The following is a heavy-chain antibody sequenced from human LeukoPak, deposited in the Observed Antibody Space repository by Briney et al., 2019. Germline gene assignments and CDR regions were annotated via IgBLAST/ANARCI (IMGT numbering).Heavy chain of an antibody. J-gene: IGHJ6*03. CDR3: ARSVVVPAATNYYYYYMDV. Sequence: GASVKVSCEASGYTFTSYGISCVRQAPGQGLERMGWISAYNGNTNYAQKLQGRVTMTTDTSTSTAYMELRSLRSDDTAVYYCARSVVVPAATNYYYYYMDVWGKGTTVTVP. D-gene: IGHD2-2*01. V-gene: IGHV1-18*01. CDR2: ISAYNGNT. CDR1: GYTFTSYG.